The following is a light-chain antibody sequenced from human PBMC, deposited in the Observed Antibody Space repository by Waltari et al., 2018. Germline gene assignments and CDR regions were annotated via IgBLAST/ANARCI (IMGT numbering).Light chain of an antibody. V-gene: IGLV3-21*03. CDR1: DTGSKR. Sequence: SYVLTQPPSLSVAPGKPARITCGGNDTGSKRVHCYQQRPGQAPVLVVCGESGRPSRISARFAGSNSGKAVTRTIGGVEAGDEAGDYCQVWDRTRGHRVVGGGTKLTGL. CDR3: QVWDRTRGHRV. J-gene: IGLJ3*02. CDR2: GES.